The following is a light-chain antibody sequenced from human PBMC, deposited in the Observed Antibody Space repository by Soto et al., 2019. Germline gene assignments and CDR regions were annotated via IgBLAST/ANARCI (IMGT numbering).Light chain of an antibody. J-gene: IGLJ1*01. V-gene: IGLV2-14*03. CDR2: DVT. CDR1: SSDVGAYYY. Sequence: QSALTQPASVSGSPGQSITISCTGTSSDVGAYYYVSWYQQYPGKAPKLMIYDVTDRPSGVSDRFFGSKSGNTASLTISGLQAEDEADYYCSSYTSGSTPYVFGTGTKLTVL. CDR3: SSYTSGSTPYV.